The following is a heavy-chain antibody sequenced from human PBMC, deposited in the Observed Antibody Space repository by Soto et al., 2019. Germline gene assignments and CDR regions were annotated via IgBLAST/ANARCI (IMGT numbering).Heavy chain of an antibody. J-gene: IGHJ4*02. CDR1: GYPFTGYA. V-gene: IGHV1-3*01. CDR2: INAGNGNT. CDR3: ARDLGIVVVGGVDY. Sequence: XSVKGSCNASGYPFTGYAMDWVRQAPGQRLEWMGWINAGNGNTKYSQKFQGRVTITRDTSASTAYMEPSSLRSEDTAVYYCARDLGIVVVGGVDYWGQGTLVTVDS. D-gene: IGHD2-15*01.